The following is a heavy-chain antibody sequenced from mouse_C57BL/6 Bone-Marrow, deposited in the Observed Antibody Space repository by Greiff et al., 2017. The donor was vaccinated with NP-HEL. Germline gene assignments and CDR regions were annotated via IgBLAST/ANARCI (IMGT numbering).Heavy chain of an antibody. D-gene: IGHD2-1*01. V-gene: IGHV1-52*01. CDR1: GYTFTSYW. CDR2: IDPSDSTT. Sequence: QVQLQQPGAELVRPGSSVKLSCKASGYTFTSYWMHWVQQRPIQGLEWIGNIDPSDSTTHYNQQFTDQATLTVDKSSRTAYMLISRLTSEASAVYYCAIYPWFAYWGQGTLVTVSA. J-gene: IGHJ3*01. CDR3: AIYPWFAY.